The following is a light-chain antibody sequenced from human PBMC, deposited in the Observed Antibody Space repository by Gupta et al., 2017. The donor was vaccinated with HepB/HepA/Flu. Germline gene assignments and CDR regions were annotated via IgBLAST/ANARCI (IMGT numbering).Light chain of an antibody. J-gene: IGLJ3*02. V-gene: IGLV2-14*01. CDR3: SSYTSSITWV. CDR2: DVS. Sequence: QSALPHPASVSGSPGQSITPYCTGTNNDIGCYNYVSWYQQHPGKAPKLLIYDVSNRPSGVSNRFSASKSGNTASLTISGLQAEDEADYYCSSYTSSITWVFGTGTRLTVL. CDR1: NNDIGCYNY.